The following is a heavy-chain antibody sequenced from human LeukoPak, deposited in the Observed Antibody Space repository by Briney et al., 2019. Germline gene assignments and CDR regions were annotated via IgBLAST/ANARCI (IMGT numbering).Heavy chain of an antibody. CDR1: GFTFSSYA. Sequence: GGSLRLSCAASGFTFSSYAVSWVRQAPGKGLEWVSTISGSGGSTYYADSVKGRFTISRDNSKNTLYLQMNSLRAEDTAVYYCAKGREYSSSFDAFDIWGQGTMVAVSS. V-gene: IGHV3-23*01. J-gene: IGHJ3*02. CDR2: ISGSGGST. CDR3: AKGREYSSSFDAFDI. D-gene: IGHD6-6*01.